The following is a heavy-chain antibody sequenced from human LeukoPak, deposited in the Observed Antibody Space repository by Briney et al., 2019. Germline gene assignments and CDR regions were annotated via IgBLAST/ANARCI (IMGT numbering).Heavy chain of an antibody. CDR2: INNYDGHDT. CDR1: GFSFRNYD. D-gene: IGHD1-26*01. Sequence: GGSLRLSCTASGFSFRNYDMYWVRRAPGKGLEFVSAINNYDGHDTYYANSVRGRFTISRDNSKNTLYLQMDSLRSEDMGVYYCVRDALGAYNWFDPWGQGTLVTVSS. V-gene: IGHV3-64*01. CDR3: VRDALGAYNWFDP. J-gene: IGHJ5*02.